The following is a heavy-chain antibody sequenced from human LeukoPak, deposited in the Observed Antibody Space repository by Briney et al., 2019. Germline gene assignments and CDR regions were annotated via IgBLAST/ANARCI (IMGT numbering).Heavy chain of an antibody. CDR2: IRYDGSNK. D-gene: IGHD3-10*01. Sequence: GGSLRLSCTASGFTFSSYGMHWVRQAPGKGLEWVAFIRYDGSNKYYADSVKGRFIISRDNSKNTLYPQMNSLRAEDTAVYYCAKDEGWFGELFTNWFDPWGQGTLVTVSS. CDR3: AKDEGWFGELFTNWFDP. J-gene: IGHJ5*02. CDR1: GFTFSSYG. V-gene: IGHV3-30*02.